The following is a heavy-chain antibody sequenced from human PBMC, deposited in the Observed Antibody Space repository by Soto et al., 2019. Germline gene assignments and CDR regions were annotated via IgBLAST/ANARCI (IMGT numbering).Heavy chain of an antibody. D-gene: IGHD3-10*01. CDR3: ARVRVRGVTAPNWFDP. V-gene: IGHV3-7*01. CDR1: GFTFSSYW. J-gene: IGHJ5*02. Sequence: GGSLRLSCAASGFTFSSYWMSWVRQAPGKGLEWVANIEQDGSEKYYVDSVKGRFTISRDNAKTSLYLQMNSLRAEDTAVYYCARVRVRGVTAPNWFDPWGQGTLVTVSS. CDR2: IEQDGSEK.